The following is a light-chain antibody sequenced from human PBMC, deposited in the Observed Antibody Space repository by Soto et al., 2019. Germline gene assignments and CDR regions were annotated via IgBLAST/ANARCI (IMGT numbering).Light chain of an antibody. CDR2: DAT. CDR1: ESISIW. J-gene: IGKJ1*01. V-gene: IGKV1-5*01. CDR3: QQYKTYPA. Sequence: DIQMTQSPSTLSASVGDRVTITCRASESISIWLAWHQQKPGKAPKLLIYDATSLESGVPSRFRGSGSGTEFTLTISSLQPDDFATYYCQQYKTYPAFGQGTKVDIK.